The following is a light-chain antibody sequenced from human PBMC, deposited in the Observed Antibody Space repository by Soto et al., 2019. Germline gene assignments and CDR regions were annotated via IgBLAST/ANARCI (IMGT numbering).Light chain of an antibody. V-gene: IGLV2-23*01. J-gene: IGLJ1*01. Sequence: QSALTQPASVSGSPGQSITISCTGTSNDVESYNLVSWYQQHPGKAPKLMMYEGSKRPSGVSNRFSGSKSGNTASLTISGLQAEDEADYYCCSYAGSSSYVFGTGTKVTVL. CDR2: EGS. CDR1: SNDVESYNL. CDR3: CSYAGSSSYV.